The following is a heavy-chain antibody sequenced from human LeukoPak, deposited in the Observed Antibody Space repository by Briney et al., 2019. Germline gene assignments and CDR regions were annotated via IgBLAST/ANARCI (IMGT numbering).Heavy chain of an antibody. CDR2: ISSNGGST. D-gene: IGHD5-18*01. Sequence: PGGSLRLSCAASGFTFSSYAMHWVRQAPGKGLEYVLAISSNGGSTYYANSVKGRFTISRDNAKNSLYLQMNSLRAEDTAVYYCARAAIEKDTATDYWGQGTLVTVSS. J-gene: IGHJ4*02. V-gene: IGHV3-64*01. CDR3: ARAAIEKDTATDY. CDR1: GFTFSSYA.